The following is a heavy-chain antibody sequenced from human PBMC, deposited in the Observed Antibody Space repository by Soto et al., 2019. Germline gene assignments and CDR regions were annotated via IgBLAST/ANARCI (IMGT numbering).Heavy chain of an antibody. CDR1: GLTFSSYA. CDR2: ISGSGGST. Sequence: GSLRLSCAASGLTFSSYAMSWVRQAPGKGLEWVSAISGSGGSTYYADSVKGRFTISRDNSKNTLYLQMNSLRAEDTAVYYCAKHPQTYYDYVLVISHYYSYGMDVWGPATTVTGSS. CDR3: AKHPQTYYDYVLVISHYYSYGMDV. D-gene: IGHD3-16*01. V-gene: IGHV3-23*01. J-gene: IGHJ6*02.